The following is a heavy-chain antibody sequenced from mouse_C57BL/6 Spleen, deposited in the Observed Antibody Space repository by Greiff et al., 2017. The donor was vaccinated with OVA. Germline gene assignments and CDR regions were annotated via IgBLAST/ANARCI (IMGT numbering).Heavy chain of an antibody. CDR2: IWSGGST. J-gene: IGHJ1*03. D-gene: IGHD4-1*02. V-gene: IGHV2-2*01. CDR3: AGSNFGYWYCDV. Sequence: VQLQQSGPGLVQPSQSLSITCTVSGFSLTSYGVHWVRPSPGKGLEWLGVIWSGGSTDYNAAFISRLSISKDNSKSQVFFKMNSLQADDTAIYYCAGSNFGYWYCDVWGTGTTVTVSS. CDR1: GFSLTSYG.